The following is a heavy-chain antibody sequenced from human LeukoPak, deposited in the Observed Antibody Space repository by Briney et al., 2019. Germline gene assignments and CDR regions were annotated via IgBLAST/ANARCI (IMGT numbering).Heavy chain of an antibody. D-gene: IGHD2-2*01. CDR3: ARDRGDIVVVPAAMRDYYYGMDV. V-gene: IGHV1-18*01. CDR2: ISAYNGNT. Sequence: SVNVSCKASGYTFTSYGISWVRQAPGQGLEWMGWISAYNGNTNYAQKLQGRVTMTTDTSTSTAYMELRSLRSDDTAVYYCARDRGDIVVVPAAMRDYYYGMDVWGQGNTVTVSS. CDR1: GYTFTSYG. J-gene: IGHJ6*02.